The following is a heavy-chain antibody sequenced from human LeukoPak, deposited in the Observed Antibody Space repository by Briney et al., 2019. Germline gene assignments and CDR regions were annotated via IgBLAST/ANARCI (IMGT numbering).Heavy chain of an antibody. J-gene: IGHJ4*02. CDR3: ATRGY. Sequence: SENLSLTCTVSGGSISSDYWQWIRQPPGKGLEWIGYIYNSGSNNYNPSLKSRVTISIDMSKNQFSLKLTSVTAADTAVYYCATRGYWGQGTLVTVSS. CDR1: GGSISSDY. CDR2: IYNSGSN. D-gene: IGHD3-10*01. V-gene: IGHV4-59*08.